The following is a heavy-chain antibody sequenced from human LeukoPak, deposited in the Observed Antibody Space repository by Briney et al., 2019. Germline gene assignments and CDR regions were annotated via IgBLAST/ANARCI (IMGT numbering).Heavy chain of an antibody. CDR3: AKKRVITTPAAIDWYFDL. J-gene: IGHJ2*01. CDR2: ISGSGGST. CDR1: GFTFSSYA. Sequence: GGSLRLSCAASGFTFSSYAMSWVRQGPGKGLEWVSAISGSGGSTYYADSVKGRFTISRDNSKNTLYLQMNSLRAEDTAVYYSAKKRVITTPAAIDWYFDLWGRGTLLTVSS. D-gene: IGHD2-2*01. V-gene: IGHV3-23*01.